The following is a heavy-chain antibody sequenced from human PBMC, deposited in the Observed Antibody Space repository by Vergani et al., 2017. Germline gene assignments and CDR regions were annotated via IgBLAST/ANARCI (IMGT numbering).Heavy chain of an antibody. CDR3: ARGVLDSKDRNSWFGP. J-gene: IGHJ5*02. Sequence: QVQLVQSGAEVKKPGASVKVSCKASGYNFTSFDINWVRLATGQGLEWMGWMNPKSGNTAYAAKFQGRITMTRDSSTDTAYMEMKSLRSEDTAIYFCARGVLDSKDRNSWFGPWGQGTVVTVSS. D-gene: IGHD3/OR15-3a*01. V-gene: IGHV1-8*01. CDR1: GYNFTSFD. CDR2: MNPKSGNT.